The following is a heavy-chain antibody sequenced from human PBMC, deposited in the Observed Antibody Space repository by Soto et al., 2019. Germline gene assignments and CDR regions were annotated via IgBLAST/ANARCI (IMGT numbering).Heavy chain of an antibody. J-gene: IGHJ4*02. D-gene: IGHD4-17*01. CDR3: APWVGAFDY. Sequence: QVQLVESGGGVVQPGRSLRLSCAASGFTFSSYGMHWVRQAPGKGLEWVAVISYDGSNKYYADSVKGRFTISRDNYKNTLYLRMNSLRAEDTAVYYCAPWVGAFDYWGQGTLVTVSS. CDR1: GFTFSSYG. V-gene: IGHV3-30*03. CDR2: ISYDGSNK.